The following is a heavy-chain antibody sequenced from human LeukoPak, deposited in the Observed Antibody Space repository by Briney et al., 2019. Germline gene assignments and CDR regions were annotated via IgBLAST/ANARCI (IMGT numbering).Heavy chain of an antibody. CDR2: IIPIFGTA. J-gene: IGHJ4*02. D-gene: IGHD2-15*01. CDR3: ARGAESPKRHRGTRILGY. CDR1: GGTFSSYA. Sequence: SVKVSCKASGGTFSSYAISWVRQAPGQGLEWMGGIIPIFGTANYAQKFQGRVTITADESTSTAYMELSSLRSEDTAVYYCARGAESPKRHRGTRILGYWGQGTLVTVSS. V-gene: IGHV1-69*01.